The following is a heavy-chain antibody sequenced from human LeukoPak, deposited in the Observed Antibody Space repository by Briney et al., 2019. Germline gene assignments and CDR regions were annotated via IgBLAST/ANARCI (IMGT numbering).Heavy chain of an antibody. J-gene: IGHJ5*02. V-gene: IGHV1-2*06. CDR2: INPNSGGT. Sequence: ATVKVSCKASGYTFTSYGISWVRQAPGQGLEWMGRINPNSGGTNYAQKFQGRVTMTRDTSISTAYMELSRLRSDDTAVYYCARVSGNDYGYMGGWFDPWGQGTLVTVSS. CDR1: GYTFTSYG. D-gene: IGHD4-17*01. CDR3: ARVSGNDYGYMGGWFDP.